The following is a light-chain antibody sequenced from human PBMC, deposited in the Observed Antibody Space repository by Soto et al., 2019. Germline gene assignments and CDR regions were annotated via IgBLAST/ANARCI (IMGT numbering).Light chain of an antibody. V-gene: IGLV1-40*01. Sequence: QAVVTQPPSVSGAPGQRVTISCTGSSSNIGAGYNIHWYQQFPGTAPKLLMYGNSNRPSGVPDRFSGSKSGTSASLAITGLQAEDEADYYCQSYDSSLSGVVFGGGTKLTVL. CDR2: GNS. CDR1: SSNIGAGYN. CDR3: QSYDSSLSGVV. J-gene: IGLJ2*01.